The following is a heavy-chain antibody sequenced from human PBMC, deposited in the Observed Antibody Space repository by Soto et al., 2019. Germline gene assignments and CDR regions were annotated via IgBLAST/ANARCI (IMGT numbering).Heavy chain of an antibody. CDR3: ASSCYDGGSCYLDVDY. CDR2: IYYSGST. V-gene: IGHV4-30-4*01. CDR1: GGSISSGGYY. Sequence: QVQLQESGPGLVKPSQTLSLTCTVSGGSISSGGYYWSWIRQPPGKGLEWIGYIYYSGSTYYNPSLKRRVTISVDTSKNQFHMKLSSVTAADTAVDYGASSCYDGGSCYLDVDYWGQGTLVTVSS. J-gene: IGHJ4*02. D-gene: IGHD3-3*01.